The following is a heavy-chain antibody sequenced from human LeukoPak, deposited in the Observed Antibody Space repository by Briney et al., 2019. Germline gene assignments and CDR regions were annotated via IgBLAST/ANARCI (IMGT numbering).Heavy chain of an antibody. D-gene: IGHD1-26*01. V-gene: IGHV1-18*01. CDR2: ISAYNGNT. CDR3: AREAWELRTYYFDY. CDR1: GGTFSSYA. Sequence: GASVKVSCKASGGTFSSYAISWVRQAPGQGLEWMGWISAYNGNTNYAQKLQGRVTMTTDTSTSTAYMELRSLRSDDTAVYYCAREAWELRTYYFDYWGQGTLVTVSS. J-gene: IGHJ4*02.